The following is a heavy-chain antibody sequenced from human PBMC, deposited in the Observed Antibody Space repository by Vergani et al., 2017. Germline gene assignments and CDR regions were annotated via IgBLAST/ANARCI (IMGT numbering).Heavy chain of an antibody. CDR3: ARGTYYDFWSGYSPYYYYYYMDV. V-gene: IGHV4-31*03. CDR2: IYYSGST. CDR1: GGSISSGGYY. J-gene: IGHJ6*03. D-gene: IGHD3-3*01. Sequence: QVQLQESGPGLVKPSQTLSLTCTVSGGSISSGGYYWSWIRQHPGKGLEWIGYIYYSGSTYYNPSLKSRVTISVDTSKNQFSLKLSSVTAADTAVYYCARGTYYDFWSGYSPYYYYYYMDVWGKGTTVTVSS.